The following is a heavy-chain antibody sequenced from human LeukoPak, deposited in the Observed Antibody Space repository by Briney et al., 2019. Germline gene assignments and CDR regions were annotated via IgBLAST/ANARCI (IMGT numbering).Heavy chain of an antibody. CDR1: GFTFRSYW. D-gene: IGHD3-22*01. V-gene: IGHV3-74*01. Sequence: GGSLRLSCAASGFTFRSYWMHWVRQAPGKGLVWVSRIKSDGSTNYADSVKGRFTISRDNAKNTVSLQMNSLRAEDMGVYYCARAPSEIGGYYPEYFRHWGQGTLVTVSS. CDR2: IKSDGST. CDR3: ARAPSEIGGYYPEYFRH. J-gene: IGHJ1*01.